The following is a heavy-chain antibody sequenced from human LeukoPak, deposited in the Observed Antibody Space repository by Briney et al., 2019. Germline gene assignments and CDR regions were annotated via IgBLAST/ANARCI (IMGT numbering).Heavy chain of an antibody. V-gene: IGHV1-2*06. D-gene: IGHD5-18*01. CDR1: GYTFTGYY. CDR2: INPNSGGT. J-gene: IGHJ3*02. Sequence: GASVKVSCKASGYTFTGYYMHWVRQAPGQGLEWMGRINPNSGGTNYAQKFQGRVTMTRDTSISTAYMELSRLRSDDTAVYYCARFVDTAMDAFDIWGQGTMVTVS. CDR3: ARFVDTAMDAFDI.